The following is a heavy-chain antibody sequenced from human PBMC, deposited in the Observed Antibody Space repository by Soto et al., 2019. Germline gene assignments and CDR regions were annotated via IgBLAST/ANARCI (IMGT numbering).Heavy chain of an antibody. Sequence: RGSLRLSCAASGFTFSSYAMSWFRQAPGKGLEWVSAISGSGGSTYYADSVKGRFTISRDNSKNTLYLQMNSLRAEDTAVYYCAGNGASDAFDIWGQGTMVTVSS. J-gene: IGHJ3*02. CDR1: GFTFSSYA. CDR3: AGNGASDAFDI. D-gene: IGHD2-8*01. CDR2: ISGSGGST. V-gene: IGHV3-23*01.